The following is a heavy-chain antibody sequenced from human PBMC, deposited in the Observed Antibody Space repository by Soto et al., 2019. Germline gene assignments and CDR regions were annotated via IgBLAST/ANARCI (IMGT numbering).Heavy chain of an antibody. CDR2: IYYSGST. Sequence: SETLSLTCTVSGGSISSGGYYWSWIRQHPGKGLEWIGYIYYSGSTYYNPSLKSRLTFSIDESQSQFYMMLTSVTAADTALYFCARGHSTSGYDSWGQGSLVTVSS. CDR3: ARGHSTSGYDS. J-gene: IGHJ4*02. V-gene: IGHV4-31*03. D-gene: IGHD6-6*01. CDR1: GGSISSGGYY.